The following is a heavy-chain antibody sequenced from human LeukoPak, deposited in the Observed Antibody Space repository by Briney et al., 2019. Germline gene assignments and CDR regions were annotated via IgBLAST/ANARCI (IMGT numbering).Heavy chain of an antibody. J-gene: IGHJ6*03. V-gene: IGHV4-34*01. Sequence: SETLSFTCAVYGGSFSGYYWSWIRQPPGKGLEWIGEINHSGSTNYNPSLKSRVTISVDTSKNQFSLKLSSVTAADTAVYYCARLGKSFYYYYMDVWGKGTTVTVSS. D-gene: IGHD1-26*01. CDR1: GGSFSGYY. CDR3: ARLGKSFYYYYMDV. CDR2: INHSGST.